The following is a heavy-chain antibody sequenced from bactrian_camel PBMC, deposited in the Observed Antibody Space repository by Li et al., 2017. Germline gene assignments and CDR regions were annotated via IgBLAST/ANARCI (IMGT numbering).Heavy chain of an antibody. V-gene: IGHV3S67*01. CDR2: ISSDGTT. J-gene: IGHJ4*01. D-gene: IGHD6*01. CDR1: GFSFHNSD. CDR3: ATGYGSSSLSTP. Sequence: VQLVESGGALVQPGGSLNLSCAALGFSFHNSDMSWVRQAPGRKCEQVATISSDGTTYYAEAVEGRFTISQGNAKNTMYLQMNSLKSEDTALYYCATGYGSSSLSTPRGQGTQVTVS.